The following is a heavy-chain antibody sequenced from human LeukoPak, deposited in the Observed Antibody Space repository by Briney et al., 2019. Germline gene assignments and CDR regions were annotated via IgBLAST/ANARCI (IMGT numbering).Heavy chain of an antibody. V-gene: IGHV3-7*01. J-gene: IGHJ2*01. CDR3: ARGVAMGNSGLWYFDL. CDR1: GFTFSSYW. D-gene: IGHD2-15*01. CDR2: IKQDGSEK. Sequence: GGSLRLSCAASGFTFSSYWMSWVRQAPGKGLEWVANIKQDGSEKYYVDAVKGRFTISRDNAKNSLYLQMNSLRAEDTAVYYCARGVAMGNSGLWYFDLWGRGTLVTVSS.